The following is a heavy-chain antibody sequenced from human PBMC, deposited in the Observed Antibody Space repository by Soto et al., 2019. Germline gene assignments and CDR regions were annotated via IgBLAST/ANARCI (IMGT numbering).Heavy chain of an antibody. D-gene: IGHD2-21*01. CDR1: GFTFSAYS. CDR2: IRSSPYAI. Sequence: EVQLMESGGDLVHPGGSLRLSCAASGFTFSAYSKNWVRQAPAKGLEWLSYIRSSPYAIHYADSVKGRFTISRDDAKNSLYLQMNSLRAEDTAVYYCVRDHIYAFDVWGQGTMVTVSS. J-gene: IGHJ3*01. CDR3: VRDHIYAFDV. V-gene: IGHV3-48*01.